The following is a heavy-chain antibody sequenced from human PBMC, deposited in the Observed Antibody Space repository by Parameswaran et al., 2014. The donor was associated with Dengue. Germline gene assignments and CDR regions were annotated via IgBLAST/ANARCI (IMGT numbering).Heavy chain of an antibody. J-gene: IGHJ6*02. Sequence: WIRQPPGKGLEWMGIIYPGDSDTRYSPSFQGQVTISADKSISTAYLQWSSLKASDTAMYYCATQVEPSGMDVWGQGTTVTVSS. V-gene: IGHV5-51*01. CDR3: ATQVEPSGMDV. CDR2: IYPGDSDT. D-gene: IGHD5-24*01.